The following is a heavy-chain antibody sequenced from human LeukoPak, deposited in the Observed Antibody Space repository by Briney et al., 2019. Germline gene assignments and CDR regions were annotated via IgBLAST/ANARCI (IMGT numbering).Heavy chain of an antibody. CDR2: ISSSSSYI. CDR3: ARVIAVALNWFDP. D-gene: IGHD6-19*01. CDR1: GFTFSSYS. Sequence: PGGSLRLSCAASGFTFSSYSMNWVRQAPGKGLEWVSSISSSSSYIYYADSVKGRFTISRDNAKNSLYLQMNSLRAEDTAVYYCARVIAVALNWFDPWGQGTLATVSS. V-gene: IGHV3-21*01. J-gene: IGHJ5*02.